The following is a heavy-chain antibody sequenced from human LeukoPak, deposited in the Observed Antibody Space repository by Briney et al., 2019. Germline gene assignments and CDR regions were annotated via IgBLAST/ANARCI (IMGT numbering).Heavy chain of an antibody. J-gene: IGHJ4*02. Sequence: GGSLRLSCAASGFTFSDYYMSWIRQAPGKGLEWVSYISSSGSYTNYADSVKGRFTISRDNAKNSLYLQMNSLRAEDTAVYYCAREAVAGKVDYWGQGTLVTVSS. CDR2: ISSSGSYT. D-gene: IGHD6-19*01. CDR1: GFTFSDYY. CDR3: AREAVAGKVDY. V-gene: IGHV3-11*05.